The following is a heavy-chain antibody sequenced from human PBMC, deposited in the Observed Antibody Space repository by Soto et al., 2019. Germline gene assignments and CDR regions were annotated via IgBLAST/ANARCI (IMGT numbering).Heavy chain of an antibody. D-gene: IGHD3-10*02. CDR3: GRGMTLVPPLGY. CDR2: INAGNGNT. V-gene: IGHV1-3*01. J-gene: IGHJ4*03. Sequence: ASVQVSSKAPRLTFTCYAMHWVRQATGQRIEWMGWINAGNGNTKDAQKLQGRGTITRDTSAGTAYMELSSLRSKDMAVYYCGRGMTLVPPLGYRGQGTLGTGSS. CDR1: RLTFTCYA.